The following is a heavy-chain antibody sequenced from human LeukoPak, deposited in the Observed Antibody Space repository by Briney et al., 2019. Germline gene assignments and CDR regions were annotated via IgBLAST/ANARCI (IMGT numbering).Heavy chain of an antibody. J-gene: IGHJ6*02. CDR3: ARGHGMDV. V-gene: IGHV3-48*03. CDR1: GFTFSSYE. Sequence: PGRSLRLSCVASGFTFSSYEMNWVRQAPGKGLEWVSYISSSGSSMFHADSVKGRFTIFRDNAKNSLYLQMNSLRAEDTAVYYCARGHGMDVWGQGTTVTVSS. CDR2: ISSSGSSM.